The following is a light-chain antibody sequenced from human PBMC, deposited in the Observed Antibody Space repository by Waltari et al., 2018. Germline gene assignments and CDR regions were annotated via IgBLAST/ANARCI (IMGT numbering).Light chain of an antibody. J-gene: IGKJ1*01. CDR3: QHHFRLPAT. CDR2: GAS. CDR1: QSISRY. Sequence: LTQSPGTWSLSPGESATLSCRASQSISRYFAWYQQKPGQAPRLLIYGASTRATGIPDRFSGSGSGTDFSLTISGLEPEDSAVYYCQHHFRLPATFGQGTKVEIK. V-gene: IGKV3-20*01.